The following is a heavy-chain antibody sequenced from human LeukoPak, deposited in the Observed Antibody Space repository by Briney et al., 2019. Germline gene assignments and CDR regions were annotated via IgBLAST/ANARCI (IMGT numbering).Heavy chain of an antibody. CDR3: ARRTIATAGHWFDP. J-gene: IGHJ5*02. V-gene: IGHV4-39*01. Sequence: SETLSLTCTVSGGSIRSNTYYWGWIRQPPGKGLEWIGNIYYSGSTYYNPSLKSRVTISVDTSKNQFSLKLSSVTAADTAVYYCARRTIATAGHWFDPWGQGALVTVSS. CDR1: GGSIRSNTYY. D-gene: IGHD6-13*01. CDR2: IYYSGST.